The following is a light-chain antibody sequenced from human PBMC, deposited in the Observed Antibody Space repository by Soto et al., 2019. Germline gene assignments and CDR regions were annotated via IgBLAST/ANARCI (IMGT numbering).Light chain of an antibody. V-gene: IGLV2-14*01. Sequence: QSALTQSASVSGSPGQSITISCTGTSSDIGGYNYVSWYQRHPDKAPKLMIFEVSNRPSGVSNRFSGSKSGNTASLTISGLLPEDEADYYCSSYTTSSTVAFGGGTKLT. CDR1: SSDIGGYNY. CDR3: SSYTTSSTVA. CDR2: EVS. J-gene: IGLJ2*01.